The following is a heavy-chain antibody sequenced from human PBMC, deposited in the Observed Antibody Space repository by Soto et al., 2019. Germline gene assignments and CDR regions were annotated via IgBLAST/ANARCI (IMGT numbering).Heavy chain of an antibody. Sequence: SETLSLTCAVYGGSFTDYYWTWIRQPPGKGLEWIGEISHSGATNYNPSLESRVTISEDTSKNQVSLKVTSVTAADTAVFYCARGNHYYGMDVWGQGTTVTVSS. V-gene: IGHV4-34*01. CDR1: GGSFTDYY. CDR2: ISHSGAT. J-gene: IGHJ6*02. CDR3: ARGNHYYGMDV.